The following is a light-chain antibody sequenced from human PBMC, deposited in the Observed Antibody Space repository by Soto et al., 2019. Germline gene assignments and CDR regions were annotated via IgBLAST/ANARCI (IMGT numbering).Light chain of an antibody. J-gene: IGKJ1*01. CDR1: QSINTW. CDR2: DAS. V-gene: IGKV1-5*01. Sequence: DIQMTQSPSTLSASVGDRVTITCRASQSINTWLAWYQQKPGKAPKLLIYDASSLDSGVPSRFSGSGSGTEFTLTISSLQPDDFATYYCQQYNNYSWTFGQGTKVDTK. CDR3: QQYNNYSWT.